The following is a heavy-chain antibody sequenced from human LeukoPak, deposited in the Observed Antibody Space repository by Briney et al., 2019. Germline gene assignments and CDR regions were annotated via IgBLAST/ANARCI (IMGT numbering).Heavy chain of an antibody. Sequence: PSETLSLTCTVSGGSISSSSYYWGWIRQPPGKGLEWIGSIYYSGSTYYNPSLKSRVTISVDTSKNQFSLKLSSVTAADTAVYYCARWFSYYDSSGHDYWGQGTLVTVSS. CDR2: IYYSGST. CDR3: ARWFSYYDSSGHDY. V-gene: IGHV4-39*07. J-gene: IGHJ4*02. CDR1: GGSISSSSYY. D-gene: IGHD3-22*01.